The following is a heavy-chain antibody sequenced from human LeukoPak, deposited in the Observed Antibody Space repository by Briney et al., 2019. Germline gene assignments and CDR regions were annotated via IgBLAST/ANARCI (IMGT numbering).Heavy chain of an antibody. D-gene: IGHD5-12*01. CDR3: AKDRGYDLKNYYYYYMDV. J-gene: IGHJ6*03. CDR1: GFTFSSYE. Sequence: GGSLRLSCAASGFTFSSYEMNWVRQAPGKGLEWVSYISSSGSTIYYADSVKGRFTISRDNSKNTLYLQMNSLRAEDTAVYYCAKDRGYDLKNYYYYYMDVWGKGTTVTVSS. V-gene: IGHV3-48*03. CDR2: ISSSGSTI.